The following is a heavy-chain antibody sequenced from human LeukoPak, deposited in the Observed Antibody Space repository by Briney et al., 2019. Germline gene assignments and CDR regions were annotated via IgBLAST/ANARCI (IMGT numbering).Heavy chain of an antibody. D-gene: IGHD5-18*01. CDR2: ISPFNGNT. J-gene: IGHJ5*02. CDR3: ARDRVGGYTYGGNWFDP. Sequence: GASVNVSCKASGYIFTSYGISWVRQAPGQGLESMGWISPFNGNTKYVQKFKGRVTMTRDTSTSTAYLELRSLRSDDTAVYYCARDRVGGYTYGGNWFDPWGPGTLVTVSS. V-gene: IGHV1-18*01. CDR1: GYIFTSYG.